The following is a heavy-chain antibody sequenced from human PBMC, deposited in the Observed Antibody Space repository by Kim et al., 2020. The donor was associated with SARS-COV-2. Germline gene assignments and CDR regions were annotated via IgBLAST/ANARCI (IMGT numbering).Heavy chain of an antibody. V-gene: IGHV4-4*07. J-gene: IGHJ6*02. D-gene: IGHD6-19*01. Sequence: SETLSLTCTVSGGSISSYYWSWIRQPAGKGLEWIGRIYTSGSTNYNPSLKSRVTMSVDTSKNQFSLKLSSVTAADTAVYYCARDFIAEAPRKLGYYYYGMDVWGQGTTVTVSS. CDR1: GGSISSYY. CDR2: IYTSGST. CDR3: ARDFIAEAPRKLGYYYYGMDV.